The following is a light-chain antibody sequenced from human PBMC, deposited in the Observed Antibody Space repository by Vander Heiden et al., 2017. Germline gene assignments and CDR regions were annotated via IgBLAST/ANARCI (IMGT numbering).Light chain of an antibody. Sequence: EIVLTQSPATPSPSPGERATLSCRASQSVSSYLAWYQQKPGQAPRLLIYDASNRATGIPARFSGSGSGTDFTLTISSLEPEDFAVYYCQQRSNWPPIFKVGPGTKVDIK. CDR2: DAS. V-gene: IGKV3-11*01. J-gene: IGKJ3*01. CDR1: QSVSSY. CDR3: QQRSNWPPIFK.